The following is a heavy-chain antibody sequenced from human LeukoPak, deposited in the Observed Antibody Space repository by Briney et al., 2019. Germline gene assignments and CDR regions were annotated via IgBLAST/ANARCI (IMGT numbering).Heavy chain of an antibody. CDR1: GGSISSYY. V-gene: IGHV4-59*01. CDR2: IYYSGST. Sequence: PSETLSLTCTVSGGSISSYYWSWIRQPPGKGLEWIGYIYYSGSTNYNPSLKSRVTISVDTSKNQFSLKLSSVTAADTAVYYCARLTVAGTYVGSWFDYWGQGTLVTVSS. J-gene: IGHJ4*02. CDR3: ARLTVAGTYVGSWFDY. D-gene: IGHD6-19*01.